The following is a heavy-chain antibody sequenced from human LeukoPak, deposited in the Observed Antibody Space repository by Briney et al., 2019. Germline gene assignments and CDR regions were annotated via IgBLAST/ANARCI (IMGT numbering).Heavy chain of an antibody. CDR3: AKVSASAGYYYDSSGYYPFDY. Sequence: QAGGSLRLSCAASGFTFSSYAMSWVRQAPGKGLEWVSAISGSGGSTYYADSVKGRFTISRDNSKNTLYLQMNSLRAEDTAVYYCAKVSASAGYYYDSSGYYPFDYWGQGTLVTVSS. CDR2: ISGSGGST. V-gene: IGHV3-23*01. D-gene: IGHD3-22*01. CDR1: GFTFSSYA. J-gene: IGHJ4*02.